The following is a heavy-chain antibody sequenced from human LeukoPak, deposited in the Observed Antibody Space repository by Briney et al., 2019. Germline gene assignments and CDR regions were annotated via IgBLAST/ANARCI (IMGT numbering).Heavy chain of an antibody. CDR3: ARGGYYYDTTGSPGDY. J-gene: IGHJ4*02. Sequence: GTSLRLSCVVSGFTLTNYALHWVRQAPGKGLEWVAVISYAGTNKYYADSVKGRFAISRDISKNTVYLHMDSLRDEDTAVYFCARGGYYYDTTGSPGDYWGQGTLVTVSS. D-gene: IGHD3-22*01. V-gene: IGHV3-30*09. CDR2: ISYAGTNK. CDR1: GFTLTNYA.